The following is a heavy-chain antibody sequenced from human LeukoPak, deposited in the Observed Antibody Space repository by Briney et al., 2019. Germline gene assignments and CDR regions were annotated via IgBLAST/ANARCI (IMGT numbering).Heavy chain of an antibody. D-gene: IGHD2/OR15-2a*01. Sequence: PGRSLRLSCAASGFTFSSYGMHWVRQAPGKGLEWVAVISYDGSNKYYADSVKGRFTISRDNSKNTLYLQMNSLRAEDTAVYYCARVVKVGDWPAIDYWGQGTLVTVSS. CDR2: ISYDGSNK. CDR1: GFTFSSYG. CDR3: ARVVKVGDWPAIDY. V-gene: IGHV3-30*03. J-gene: IGHJ4*02.